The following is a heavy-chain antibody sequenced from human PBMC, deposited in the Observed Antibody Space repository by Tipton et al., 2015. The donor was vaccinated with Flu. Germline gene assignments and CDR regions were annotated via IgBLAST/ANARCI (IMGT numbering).Heavy chain of an antibody. Sequence: LRLSCAVSGYSISSGYYWGWVRQPPGKGLEWIGTIYHSGSTYYNPPLKSRLTMSVDTSKNQFSLKLRAVTAADTAVYYCARHTGDSVRGVIDYWGQGTLVTVSS. CDR3: ARHTGDSVRGVIDY. J-gene: IGHJ4*02. CDR1: GYSISSGYY. D-gene: IGHD3-10*02. CDR2: IYHSGST. V-gene: IGHV4-38-2*01.